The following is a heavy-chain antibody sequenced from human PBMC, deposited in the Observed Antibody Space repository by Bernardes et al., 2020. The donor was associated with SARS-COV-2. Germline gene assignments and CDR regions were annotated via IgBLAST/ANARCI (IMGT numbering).Heavy chain of an antibody. Sequence: GAFLKTSSKGSGYSLTRYWISWVRPIPGKGLEWMGRIDPSDSYTNYSPSFQGHVTISRDDAKNSLFLQMQSLRAEDTAVYYCARDVGGTDWRFGFDVWGPGTMVHVSS. D-gene: IGHD3-9*01. CDR3: ARDVGGTDWRFGFDV. CDR1: GYSLTRYW. J-gene: IGHJ3*01. V-gene: IGHV5-10-1*01. CDR2: IDPSDSYT.